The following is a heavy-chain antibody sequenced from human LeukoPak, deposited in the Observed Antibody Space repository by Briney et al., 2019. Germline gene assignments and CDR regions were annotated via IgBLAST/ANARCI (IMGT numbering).Heavy chain of an antibody. Sequence: GGSLRLSCAASGFTVSNNYMSWVRQGRGRGLEWVSVIYTGVSTYYADSVKGRFAISRDNSKNTLYLQMNSLRAEDTGVYYCARVRPHPIIDVWGKGTTVTVSS. CDR1: GFTVSNNY. CDR3: ARVRPHPIIDV. J-gene: IGHJ6*03. V-gene: IGHV3-53*01. CDR2: IYTGVST. D-gene: IGHD6-6*01.